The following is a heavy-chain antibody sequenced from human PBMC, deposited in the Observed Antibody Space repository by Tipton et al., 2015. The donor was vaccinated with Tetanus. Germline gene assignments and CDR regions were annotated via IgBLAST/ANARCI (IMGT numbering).Heavy chain of an antibody. D-gene: IGHD2-8*01. CDR3: ARAHCSDGVCNFDF. Sequence: QLVQSGGEVKKPGESLKISCKGSGYIFNNYWIGWVRQKPGKGLEWMVIIYPGDSDTRYSPSFQGQVTISVDNSINTAYLQWSSLRASDTSMFYCARAHCSDGVCNFDFWGQGALVTVAS. CDR1: GYIFNNYW. CDR2: IYPGDSDT. J-gene: IGHJ4*02. V-gene: IGHV5-51*01.